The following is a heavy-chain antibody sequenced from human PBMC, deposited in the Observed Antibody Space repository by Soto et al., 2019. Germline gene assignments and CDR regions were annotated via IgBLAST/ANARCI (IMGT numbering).Heavy chain of an antibody. Sequence: EVQLLESGGDLVQPGGSLRLACAAAAFMFASFAMSWVRQAPRKGLEWVSAISGNGGTTHYADSAKGRFTISRDRSKNTLYLQMNSLRAEDTAVYYCARGFGRAAVSALDSWGQGTLVTVSS. CDR1: AFMFASFA. CDR3: ARGFGRAAVSALDS. J-gene: IGHJ4*02. V-gene: IGHV3-23*01. CDR2: ISGNGGTT. D-gene: IGHD6-13*01.